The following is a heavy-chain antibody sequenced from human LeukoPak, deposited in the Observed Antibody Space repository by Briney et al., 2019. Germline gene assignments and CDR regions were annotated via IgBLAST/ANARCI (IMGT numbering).Heavy chain of an antibody. Sequence: ASVKVSCKASGYTFTRYGISWVRQAPGQGLEWMGWISAYNGNTNYAQKLQGRVTMTTDTSTSTAYMELRSLRSDDTAVYYCARDGRYCSSTSCYFFDSRGYYYYGMDVWGQGTTVTVSS. D-gene: IGHD2-2*01. V-gene: IGHV1-18*01. CDR3: ARDGRYCSSTSCYFFDSRGYYYYGMDV. CDR1: GYTFTRYG. J-gene: IGHJ6*02. CDR2: ISAYNGNT.